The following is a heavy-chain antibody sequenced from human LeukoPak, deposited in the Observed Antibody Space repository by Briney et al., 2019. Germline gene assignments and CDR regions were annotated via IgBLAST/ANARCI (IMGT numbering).Heavy chain of an antibody. CDR3: ARDPTTVVTLPYYFDF. CDR2: INDRGRT. CDR1: GGSFSGYH. V-gene: IGHV4-34*01. J-gene: IGHJ4*02. D-gene: IGHD4-23*01. Sequence: SETLSLTCAVHGGSFSGYHWNWLRQSPEKGLEWIREINDRGRTNYNPSLKSRVTLSVDTSRNQFSLRLSAVTAADTAIYYCARDPTTVVTLPYYFDFWGQGTLVTVSS.